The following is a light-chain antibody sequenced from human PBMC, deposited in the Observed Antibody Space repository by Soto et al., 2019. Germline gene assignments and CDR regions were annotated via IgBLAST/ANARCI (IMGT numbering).Light chain of an antibody. CDR3: QQSYTTPRIT. CDR2: AAS. V-gene: IGKV1-39*01. J-gene: IGKJ5*01. Sequence: DIQMTQSPSSLSASIGDSVIITCRASHDIGTYLNWYQHKPGKAPKHLIYAASSLQTGVPSRFTGSGSGTEFTLTIDSLQPEDFATYYCQQSYTTPRITFGQGTDWRL. CDR1: HDIGTY.